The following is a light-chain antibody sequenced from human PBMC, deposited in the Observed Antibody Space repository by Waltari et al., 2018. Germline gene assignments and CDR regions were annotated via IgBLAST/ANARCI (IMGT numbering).Light chain of an antibody. CDR3: QQYDNLAS. J-gene: IGKJ4*01. V-gene: IGKV1-33*01. CDR2: DAT. CDR1: QAISNH. Sequence: DIQMTQSPSSLSASVGDRVTITCQASQAISNHLNWYQHKPGKAPELLIFDATNLETGVPSRFRGSESGTDFTLTIPSLQPEDFATYYCQQYDNLASFGGGTKVEIK.